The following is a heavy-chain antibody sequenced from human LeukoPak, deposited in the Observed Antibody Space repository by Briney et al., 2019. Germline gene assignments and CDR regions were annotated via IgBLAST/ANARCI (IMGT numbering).Heavy chain of an antibody. V-gene: IGHV3-7*01. CDR1: GFTFSSKW. CDR2: IKYDGSEK. Sequence: GGSLRLSCAASGFTFSSKWMSWVRQAPGKGLEWVANIKYDGSEKYYVDSVKGRFTISRDNAKNSLYLQMNSLRAEDTAVYYCARAGAAAGNYYYYYYMDVWGKGTTVTVSS. CDR3: ARAGAAAGNYYYYYYMDV. J-gene: IGHJ6*03. D-gene: IGHD6-13*01.